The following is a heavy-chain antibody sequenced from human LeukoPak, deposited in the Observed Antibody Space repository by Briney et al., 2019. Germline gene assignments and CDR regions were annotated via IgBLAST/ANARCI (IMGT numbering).Heavy chain of an antibody. CDR1: GGSISSSSYY. Sequence: SETLSLTCAVSGGSISSSSYYWGWIRQPPWKGLEWIGSIYYSGSTYYNPSLKSRVTISVDTSKSQFSLKLSSVTAADTAVYYCARHRNYYDSSGYHDYWGQGTLVTVSS. J-gene: IGHJ4*02. CDR3: ARHRNYYDSSGYHDY. CDR2: IYYSGST. V-gene: IGHV4-39*01. D-gene: IGHD3-22*01.